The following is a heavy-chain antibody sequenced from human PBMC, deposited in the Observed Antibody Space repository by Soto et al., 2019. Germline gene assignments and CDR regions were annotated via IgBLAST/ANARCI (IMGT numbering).Heavy chain of an antibody. Sequence: QVQLVQSGAEVKNPGASLKVSCKASGYTFTSYGITWVRQAPEQGLEWMGWINTYDGNTNHAQKFQGRVTMTTDTSTSTAYTELRSLSSDDTAVYYCAAAQQFAYWGQGTLVTVSS. V-gene: IGHV1-18*01. CDR3: AAAQQFAY. J-gene: IGHJ4*02. CDR1: GYTFTSYG. CDR2: INTYDGNT. D-gene: IGHD6-13*01.